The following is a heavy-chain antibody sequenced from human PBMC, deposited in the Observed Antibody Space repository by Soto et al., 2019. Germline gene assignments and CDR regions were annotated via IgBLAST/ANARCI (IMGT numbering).Heavy chain of an antibody. Sequence: VQVVESGGGLAQPGGSLRLSCAASEFTFTDYWMHWVRQAPGKGLVWVSRIRGDGNSINYADFVRGRFTISRDNAKNTLYLQMSSLRVEDTAVYYCARGVRGHSGFDVWGQGKMVTVSS. D-gene: IGHD3-10*01. J-gene: IGHJ3*01. CDR1: EFTFTDYW. CDR3: ARGVRGHSGFDV. CDR2: IRGDGNSI. V-gene: IGHV3-74*01.